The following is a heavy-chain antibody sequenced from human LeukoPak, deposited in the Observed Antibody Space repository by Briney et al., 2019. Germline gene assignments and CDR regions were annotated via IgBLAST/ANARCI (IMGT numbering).Heavy chain of an antibody. V-gene: IGHV4-31*03. Sequence: PSETLSLTCTVSGGSISSGGYYWSWLRQHPGKGLEWIANIYDSGSNYYNPSLKSRVTISVDTSENQFSLKLSSVTAADTAVYYCARIHCSGGSCYVPDPWGQGTLVTVSS. CDR3: ARIHCSGGSCYVPDP. CDR2: IYDSGSN. CDR1: GGSISSGGYY. J-gene: IGHJ5*02. D-gene: IGHD2-15*01.